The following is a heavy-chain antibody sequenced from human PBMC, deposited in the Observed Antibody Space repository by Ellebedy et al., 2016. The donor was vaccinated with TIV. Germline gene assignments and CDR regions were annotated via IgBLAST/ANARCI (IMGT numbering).Heavy chain of an antibody. J-gene: IGHJ4*02. Sequence: GESLKISCAASGFTFETSAMSWVRQAPGKGLEWVSSISGQGDTTHYADSVKGRFTISRDNSKNTIFLHMNGLTAGDTAIYYCSKEGIFGIASWGQGSLVAVSS. CDR3: SKEGIFGIAS. CDR2: ISGQGDTT. V-gene: IGHV3-23*01. CDR1: GFTFETSA. D-gene: IGHD3-3*01.